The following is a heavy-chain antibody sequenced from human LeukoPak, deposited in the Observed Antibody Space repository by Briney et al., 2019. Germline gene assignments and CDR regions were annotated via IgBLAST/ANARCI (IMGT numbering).Heavy chain of an antibody. J-gene: IGHJ4*02. D-gene: IGHD6-19*01. CDR3: ARDNELAVAGTPAY. CDR1: GYTFTGYY. Sequence: ASVKVSCKPSGYTFTGYYMHWVRQAPGQGLEWMGIINPSGGSTSYAQKFQGRVTMTRDTSTSTAYMELSSLRSEDTAVYYCARDNELAVAGTPAYWGQGTLVTVSS. V-gene: IGHV1-46*01. CDR2: INPSGGST.